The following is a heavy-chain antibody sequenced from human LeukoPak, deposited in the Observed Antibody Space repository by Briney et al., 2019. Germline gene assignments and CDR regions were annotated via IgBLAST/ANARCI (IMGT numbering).Heavy chain of an antibody. D-gene: IGHD4-17*01. V-gene: IGHV4-30-2*01. Sequence: PSETLSLTCAVSGGSISSGGYSWSWIRQPPGKGLEWIGYIYHSGSTYYNPSLKSRVTISVDRSKNQFSLKLSSVTAADTAVYYCARAEHDYGDYSDAFDIWGQGTMVTVPS. CDR2: IYHSGST. CDR3: ARAEHDYGDYSDAFDI. CDR1: GGSISSGGYS. J-gene: IGHJ3*02.